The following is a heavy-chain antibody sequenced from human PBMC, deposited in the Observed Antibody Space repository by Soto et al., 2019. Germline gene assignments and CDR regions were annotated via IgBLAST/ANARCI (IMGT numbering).Heavy chain of an antibody. Sequence: GGSLRLSCSASGFTFSSYAMHWVRQAPGKGLEYVSAISSNGGSTYYADSVKGRFTISRDNSKNTLYLQMSSLRAEDTAVYYCVRSGVAGTDFYSYMDVWGKGTTVTVSS. CDR2: ISSNGGST. CDR1: GFTFSSYA. CDR3: VRSGVAGTDFYSYMDV. D-gene: IGHD6-19*01. J-gene: IGHJ6*03. V-gene: IGHV3-64D*06.